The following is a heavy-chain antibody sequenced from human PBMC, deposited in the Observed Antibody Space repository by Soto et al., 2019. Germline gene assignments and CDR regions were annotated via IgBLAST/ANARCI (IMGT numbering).Heavy chain of an antibody. CDR3: ARDEGGYNFGSDYGLDV. D-gene: IGHD5-18*01. CDR2: VIPTLDIL. CDR1: GDTFSSHT. Sequence: SVKVSCKASGDTFSSHTIIAWVRQAPGQGLEWMGRVIPTLDILDYAQRFQDRVTITADTSTSTAYLELTSLTSEDTAIYYCARDEGGYNFGSDYGLDVWGQGTTVTVSS. V-gene: IGHV1-69*04. J-gene: IGHJ6*02.